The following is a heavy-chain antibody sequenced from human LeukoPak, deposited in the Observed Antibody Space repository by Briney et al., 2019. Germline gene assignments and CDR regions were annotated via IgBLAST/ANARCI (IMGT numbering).Heavy chain of an antibody. CDR1: GYTFTSYD. D-gene: IGHD3-10*01. CDR2: MNPNSGNT. V-gene: IGHV1-8*03. CDR3: ARDALLLWFGERPNWFDP. J-gene: IGHJ5*02. Sequence: ASVKVSCKASGYTFTSYDINWVRQATGQGLEWMGWMNPNSGNTGYAQKFQGRVTITRNTSIITAYMELRSLRSDDTAVYYCARDALLLWFGERPNWFDPWGQGTLVTVSS.